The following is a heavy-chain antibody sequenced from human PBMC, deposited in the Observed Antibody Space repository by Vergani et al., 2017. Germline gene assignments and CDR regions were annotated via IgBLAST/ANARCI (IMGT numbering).Heavy chain of an antibody. CDR3: AKGEQWLVVSFDY. J-gene: IGHJ4*02. D-gene: IGHD6-19*01. Sequence: RLVQSGGGLAHPGGSLRLSCAASGLPVSGFAFNTYAMIWVRQAPGKGLEWVSGISATGDENTDYADSVKGRFTISRDNSKSTLYLQMNSLRAEDTAVYYCAKGEQWLVVSFDYWGQGTLVTVSS. CDR2: ISATGDENT. CDR1: GLPVSGFAFNTYA. V-gene: IGHV3-23*04.